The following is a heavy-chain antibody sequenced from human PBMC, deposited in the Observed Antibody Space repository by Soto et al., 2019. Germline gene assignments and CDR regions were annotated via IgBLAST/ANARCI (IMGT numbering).Heavy chain of an antibody. CDR1: GFTFSSYY. V-gene: IGHV3-7*01. Sequence: ESGGGLVQPGGSLRLSCAASGFTFSSYYMTWVRQAPGKGLEWVANIKEDGSEEFYVDSAKGRFTISRDNAKNSLFLQMDSLRVEDTAVYYCTSGPLGAAHYWGQGTLVSVSS. CDR3: TSGPLGAAHY. D-gene: IGHD6-25*01. J-gene: IGHJ4*02. CDR2: IKEDGSEE.